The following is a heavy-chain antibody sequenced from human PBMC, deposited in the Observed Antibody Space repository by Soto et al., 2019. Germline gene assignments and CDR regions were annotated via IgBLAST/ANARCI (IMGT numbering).Heavy chain of an antibody. CDR3: ARHHGPTTSENWFDP. D-gene: IGHD5-12*01. V-gene: IGHV1-18*01. J-gene: IGHJ5*02. CDR1: GYTFFTYD. CDR2: ISTYSGDT. Sequence: QVHLVQSGVEVKTPGASVKVSCQASGYTFFTYDISWVRQAPGQGLEWMGWISTYSGDTKYAQKFQGRVTMTTDTSTTTAYLELMILRSDATAVYYCARHHGPTTSENWFDPWGQGTLVTVSS.